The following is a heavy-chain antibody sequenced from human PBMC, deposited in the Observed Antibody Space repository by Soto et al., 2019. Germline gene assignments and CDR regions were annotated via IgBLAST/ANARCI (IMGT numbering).Heavy chain of an antibody. Sequence: GGSLRLSCAASGFTFSDYYMSWIRQAPGKGLEWVSYISSSSSYTNYADSVKGRFTISRDNAKNSLYLQMNSLRAEDTAVYYCAREPYYDILTGYSPWFDPWGQGTLVTVSS. CDR2: ISSSSSYT. D-gene: IGHD3-9*01. CDR1: GFTFSDYY. CDR3: AREPYYDILTGYSPWFDP. J-gene: IGHJ5*02. V-gene: IGHV3-11*05.